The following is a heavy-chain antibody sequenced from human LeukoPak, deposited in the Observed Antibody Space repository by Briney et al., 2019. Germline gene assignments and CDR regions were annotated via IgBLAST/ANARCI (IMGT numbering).Heavy chain of an antibody. CDR2: IKDDGSRK. Sequence: PGGSLRLSCAASGFSLSGYWMTWVRQAPGKGLEGVANIKDDGSRKHDVDSARGRFTISRDNAKNSLYLDMNSLRAEDTAVYYCARECIDGYYESSGYDLWGQGTLVTVSS. J-gene: IGHJ4*02. CDR1: GFSLSGYW. D-gene: IGHD3-22*01. V-gene: IGHV3-7*01. CDR3: ARECIDGYYESSGYDL.